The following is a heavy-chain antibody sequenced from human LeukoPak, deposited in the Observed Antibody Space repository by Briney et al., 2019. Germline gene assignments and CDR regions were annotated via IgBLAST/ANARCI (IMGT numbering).Heavy chain of an antibody. Sequence: GGSLRLSCATSGFTFSSYGMSWVRQAPGKGLEWISAISAGGDSTYYADSVRGGFTISKDESKTTLFLQMNSLGAEDTAIYYCAAPPRAGARPPYDYWGHGAQVTVSS. CDR1: GFTFSSYG. J-gene: IGHJ4*01. D-gene: IGHD6-6*01. V-gene: IGHV3-23*01. CDR2: ISAGGDST. CDR3: AAPPRAGARPPYDY.